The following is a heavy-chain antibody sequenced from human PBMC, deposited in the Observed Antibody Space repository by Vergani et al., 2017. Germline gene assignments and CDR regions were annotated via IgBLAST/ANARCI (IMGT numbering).Heavy chain of an antibody. CDR1: GYIFKNYY. Sequence: QVQRVQSGAAVKKPGASAKVSCTASGYIFKNYYMHWLRLAPGQGFQWMGVVNFVTGAATSPQKFEGRITMTRDTSTATFYMDLSSLKYEDTAIYYCARSIGYCTSGSCRPYYFDLWGQGTLVTVSS. V-gene: IGHV1-46*02. D-gene: IGHD2-15*01. CDR3: ARSIGYCTSGSCRPYYFDL. CDR2: VNFVTGAA. J-gene: IGHJ4*02.